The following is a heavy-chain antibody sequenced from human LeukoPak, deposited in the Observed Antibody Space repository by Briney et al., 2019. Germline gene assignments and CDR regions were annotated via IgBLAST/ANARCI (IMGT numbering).Heavy chain of an antibody. D-gene: IGHD3-10*01. CDR3: ARGVLF. Sequence: SGTLSLTCTVSGYSISTSSAYRWGWIRLPPGKGLEWIGSIYHSGSTDYNPSLKSRVTMSVDTSKNQFSLSLSSVTAADTAAYYCARGVLFWGQGMLVTVSS. J-gene: IGHJ4*02. CDR2: IYHSGST. CDR1: GYSISTSSAYR. V-gene: IGHV4-38-2*02.